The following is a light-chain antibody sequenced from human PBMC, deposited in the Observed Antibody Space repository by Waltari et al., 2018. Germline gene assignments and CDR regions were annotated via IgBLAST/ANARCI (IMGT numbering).Light chain of an antibody. CDR2: EVY. CDR3: SSYAGSSNV. Sequence: QSALTQPPSASGSPAQSVTISCIGTNNDIGAYNYVTWHRQYPGRAPKTIIYEVYKRSSGVPDRFSASKSGNTASLTISGLQPDDEADYYCSSYAGSSNVFGTGTTVTV. CDR1: NNDIGAYNY. V-gene: IGLV2-8*01. J-gene: IGLJ1*01.